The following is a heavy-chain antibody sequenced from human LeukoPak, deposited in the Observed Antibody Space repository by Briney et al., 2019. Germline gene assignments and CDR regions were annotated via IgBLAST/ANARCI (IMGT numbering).Heavy chain of an antibody. CDR1: GFTFRGYG. J-gene: IGHJ4*02. V-gene: IGHV3-30*02. D-gene: IGHD3-10*01. CDR3: AKDQSDYYGSGSYLGFDH. Sequence: GGSLRLSCAASGFTFRGYGLHWVRQAPGKGLEWVAFTHYDGSNKLYADSVKGRFTISRDNSKNTLYLQMNSLRAEDTAVYYCAKDQSDYYGSGSYLGFDHWGQGTLVTVSS. CDR2: THYDGSNK.